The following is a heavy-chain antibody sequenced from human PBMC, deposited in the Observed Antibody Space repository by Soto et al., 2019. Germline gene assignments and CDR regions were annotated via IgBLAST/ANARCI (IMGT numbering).Heavy chain of an antibody. CDR1: GYTFTSYA. CDR3: ARDPNVVLGFGELKYGMDG. CDR2: INAGNGNT. V-gene: IGHV1-3*01. J-gene: IGHJ6*02. Sequence: ASVKVSCKASGYTFTSYAMHWVRQAPGQRLEWMGWINAGNGNTKYSQKFQGRVTITRDTSASTAYMELSSLRSEDTAVYYCARDPNVVLGFGELKYGMDGWGQGTTVTV. D-gene: IGHD3-10*01.